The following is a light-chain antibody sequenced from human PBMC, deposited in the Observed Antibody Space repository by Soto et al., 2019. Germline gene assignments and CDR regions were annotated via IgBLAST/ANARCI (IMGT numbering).Light chain of an antibody. V-gene: IGKV3-20*01. CDR3: QQYGSAWT. Sequence: EIVLTQSPGTLSLSPGERATLSCRASQSVSSSYLAWYQQKPGQAPRLLIYGASSRATGIPDRFSGSGSGTDFTLTISRLETGDFAVSYFQQYGSAWTVGQGTKVEI. J-gene: IGKJ1*01. CDR1: QSVSSSY. CDR2: GAS.